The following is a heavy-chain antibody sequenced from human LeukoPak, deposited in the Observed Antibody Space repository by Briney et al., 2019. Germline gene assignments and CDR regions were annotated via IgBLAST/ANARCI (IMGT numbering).Heavy chain of an antibody. CDR3: ARARGNTYGYFEY. D-gene: IGHD5-18*01. J-gene: IGHJ4*02. CDR2: INGDASST. Sequence: GGPLRFSCEAPDLPPSGYWMHWFGKAPGKGLFWVPRINGDASSTSYADSVKGRFTISRDNAKSTLYLQMNSLRVEDTAVYYCARARGNTYGYFEYWGQGTLVTVSS. CDR1: DLPPSGYW. V-gene: IGHV3-74*01.